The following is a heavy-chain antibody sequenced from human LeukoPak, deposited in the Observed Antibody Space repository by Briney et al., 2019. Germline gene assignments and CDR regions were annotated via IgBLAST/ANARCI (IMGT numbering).Heavy chain of an antibody. V-gene: IGHV4-34*01. CDR1: SGSFSGYY. CDR2: INHSGST. J-gene: IGHJ5*02. D-gene: IGHD2-2*01. Sequence: SETLSLTCAVYSGSFSGYYWSWIRQPPGKGLEWIGEINHSGSTNYNPSLKSRVTISVDTSKNQFSLKLSSVTAADTAVYYCARRYCSSTSCLIRRFDPWGQGTLVTVSS. CDR3: ARRYCSSTSCLIRRFDP.